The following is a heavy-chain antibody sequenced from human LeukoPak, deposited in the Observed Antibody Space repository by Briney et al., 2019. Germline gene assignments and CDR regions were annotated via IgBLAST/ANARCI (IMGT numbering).Heavy chain of an antibody. CDR2: ISHDGTYK. J-gene: IGHJ4*02. V-gene: IGHV3-30*04. CDR3: ASVADY. Sequence: GGSLRLSCAASGFTITTYAMTWVRQAPGKGLGSVAVISHDGTYKNYADSVKGRFTISRDTSKNTVYLQMNSLRSEDTAVYYCASVADYWGQGTLATISS. CDR1: GFTITTYA.